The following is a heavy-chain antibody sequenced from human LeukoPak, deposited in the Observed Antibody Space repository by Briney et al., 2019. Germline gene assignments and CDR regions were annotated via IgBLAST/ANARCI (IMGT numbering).Heavy chain of an antibody. CDR1: GGTFSSYA. J-gene: IGHJ4*02. CDR3: AREGYSNGWYNYFDY. CDR2: IIPIFGTA. Sequence: ASVKVSCKASGGTFSSYAISWVRQAPGQGLEWMGGIIPIFGTANYAQKFQGRVTITADKSTSTAYMELSSLRSEDTAVYYCAREGYSNGWYNYFDYWGQGTLVTVSS. D-gene: IGHD6-19*01. V-gene: IGHV1-69*06.